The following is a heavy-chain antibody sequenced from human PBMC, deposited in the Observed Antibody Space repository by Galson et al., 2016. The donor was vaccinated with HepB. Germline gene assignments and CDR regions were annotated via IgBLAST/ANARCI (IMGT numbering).Heavy chain of an antibody. V-gene: IGHV4-39*01. CDR3: ARLRHSACYFDY. J-gene: IGHJ4*02. CDR2: ILHRGST. D-gene: IGHD1-26*01. Sequence: IANILHRGSTYYNPSLKSRVTISVDTSKNQFSLKLNSVTAADTSVYFCARLRHSACYFDYWGQGALVTVSS.